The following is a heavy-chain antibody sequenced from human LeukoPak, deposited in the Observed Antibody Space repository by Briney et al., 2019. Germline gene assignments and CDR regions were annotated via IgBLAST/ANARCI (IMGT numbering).Heavy chain of an antibody. CDR2: IYSGGST. V-gene: IGHV3-53*01. CDR3: ARTSNNDFWSGYSPGGMDV. D-gene: IGHD3-3*01. Sequence: GGSLRLSCAASGFTVSSNYMSWVRQAPGKGLEWVSVIYSGGSTYYADSVKGRFTISRANSKNTLYLQMNSLRAEDTAVYYCARTSNNDFWSGYSPGGMDVWGQGTTVTVSS. J-gene: IGHJ6*02. CDR1: GFTVSSNY.